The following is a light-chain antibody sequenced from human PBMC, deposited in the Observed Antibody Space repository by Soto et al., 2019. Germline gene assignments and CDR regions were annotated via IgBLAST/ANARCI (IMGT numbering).Light chain of an antibody. CDR3: QQSYSSPAWT. Sequence: DIQMTQNTSSLSASVGDRVTITCRASQSITTYLNWYQQKPGKAPKLLIHGASSLQSGVPSRFSGSGSGTGFTLTISSLQPEDFATYYCQQSYSSPAWTFGQGTKVDI. CDR2: GAS. J-gene: IGKJ1*01. CDR1: QSITTY. V-gene: IGKV1-39*01.